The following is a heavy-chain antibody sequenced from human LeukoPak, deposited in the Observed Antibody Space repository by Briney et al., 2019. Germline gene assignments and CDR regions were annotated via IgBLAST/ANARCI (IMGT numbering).Heavy chain of an antibody. CDR3: APMVRGVIIY. CDR2: IYYSGST. J-gene: IGHJ4*02. D-gene: IGHD3-10*01. CDR1: GGSISSGDYY. Sequence: SETLSLTCTVSGGSISSGDYYWSWIRQPPGKGLEWIGYIYYSGSTYYNPSLKSRVTISVDTSKNQFSLKLSSVTAADTVMYYCAPMVRGVIIYWGQGTLVTVSS. V-gene: IGHV4-30-4*01.